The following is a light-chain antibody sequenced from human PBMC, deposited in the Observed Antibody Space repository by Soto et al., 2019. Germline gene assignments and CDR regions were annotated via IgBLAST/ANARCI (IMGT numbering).Light chain of an antibody. J-gene: IGKJ1*01. V-gene: IGKV2-28*01. Sequence: DIVMTQSPLSLPVTPGEPASISCRSSQSLLHSNGYNYLDWYLQKPGKAPQLLIYDASNLESGVPSRFSGSGSGTEFTLTISRLQPDDFATYYCQQYSSYWTFGQGTKVDIK. CDR2: DAS. CDR1: QSLLHSNGYNY. CDR3: QQYSSYWT.